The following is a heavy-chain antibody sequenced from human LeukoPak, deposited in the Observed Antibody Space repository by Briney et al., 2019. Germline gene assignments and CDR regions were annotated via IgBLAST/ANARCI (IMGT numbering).Heavy chain of an antibody. J-gene: IGHJ5*02. D-gene: IGHD6-13*01. Sequence: SQTLSLTCAVSGGSISSDDYSWSWLRQPPGKGLEWIGYIYHSGSTYYNPSLKSRVTISVDRSKNQFSLKLSSVIAADTAVYYCARASSSSWQYNWFDPWGQGTLVTVSS. V-gene: IGHV4-30-2*01. CDR3: ARASSSSWQYNWFDP. CDR2: IYHSGST. CDR1: GGSISSDDYS.